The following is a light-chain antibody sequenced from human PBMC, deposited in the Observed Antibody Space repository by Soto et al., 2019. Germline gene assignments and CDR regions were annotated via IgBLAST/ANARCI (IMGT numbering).Light chain of an antibody. Sequence: DIQMTQSPSSVSASVGDRVTISCRASQGITSWLAWYQQKPGKAPKLLIYAASTLQSGVPSRFSGSGSGTDFTLTISNLQPEDFAIYYCQQYNSYSWTLGQVTKVDIK. CDR3: QQYNSYSWT. CDR2: AAS. V-gene: IGKV1D-16*01. CDR1: QGITSW. J-gene: IGKJ1*01.